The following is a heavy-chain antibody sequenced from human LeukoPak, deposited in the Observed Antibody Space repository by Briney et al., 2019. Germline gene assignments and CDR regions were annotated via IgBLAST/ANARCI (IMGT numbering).Heavy chain of an antibody. D-gene: IGHD6-13*01. J-gene: IGHJ6*03. CDR2: IYYSGST. CDR3: ARAGYRGPYYMDV. Sequence: SETLSLTCTVSGGSISSSSYYWGWIRQPPGKGLEWIGYIYYSGSTNYNPSLKSRVTISVDTSKNQFSLKLSSVTAADAAVYYCARAGYRGPYYMDVWGKGTTVTVSS. V-gene: IGHV4-61*05. CDR1: GGSISSSSYY.